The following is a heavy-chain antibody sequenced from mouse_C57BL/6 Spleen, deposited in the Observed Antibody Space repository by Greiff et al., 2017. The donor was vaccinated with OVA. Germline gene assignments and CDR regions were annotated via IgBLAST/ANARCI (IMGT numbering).Heavy chain of an antibody. V-gene: IGHV1-55*01. CDR2: IYPGSGRT. Sequence: QFQLQQPGAELVQPGASVKMSCKASAYTFTSYWITWVKQRPGHGLEWIGDIYPGSGRTNYHEKFKSKATLTVDTSSRTAYMQLSSLTSEESGGYECARGGGREREFAGWGQGMLVTVSA. CDR3: ARGGGREREFAG. D-gene: IGHD3-3*01. CDR1: AYTFTSYW. J-gene: IGHJ3*01.